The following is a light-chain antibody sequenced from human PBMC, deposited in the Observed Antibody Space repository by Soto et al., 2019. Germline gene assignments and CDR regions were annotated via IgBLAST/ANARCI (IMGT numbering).Light chain of an antibody. CDR2: DAS. CDR3: QQRSDWPVT. V-gene: IGKV3-11*01. Sequence: EIVLTQSPATLSLSPGERATLSCRASQSVRTSLAWYQQKPDQAPRLLIYDASNRATGIPARFSGSGSGTDFTLTISRLESEDFAVYYCQQRSDWPVTFGHGTKVDSK. CDR1: QSVRTS. J-gene: IGKJ3*01.